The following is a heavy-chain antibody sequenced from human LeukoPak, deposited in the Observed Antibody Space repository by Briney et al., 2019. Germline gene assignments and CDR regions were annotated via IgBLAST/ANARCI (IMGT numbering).Heavy chain of an antibody. Sequence: MTSETLSLTCAVSGGSLSGYYWTWIRQPPGKGLEWIGEINHSGSTNYNPSLKSRVTISVDTSKNQFSLKLSSVTAADTAVYYCARRGSGWYDLIDYWGQGTLVTVSS. CDR3: ARRGSGWYDLIDY. J-gene: IGHJ4*02. V-gene: IGHV4-34*01. CDR2: INHSGST. D-gene: IGHD6-19*01. CDR1: GGSLSGYY.